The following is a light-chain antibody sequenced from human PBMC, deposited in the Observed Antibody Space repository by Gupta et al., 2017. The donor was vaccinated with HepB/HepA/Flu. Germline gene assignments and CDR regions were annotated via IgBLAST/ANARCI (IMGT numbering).Light chain of an antibody. V-gene: IGKV3-11*01. CDR3: QQRSPLCI. J-gene: IGKJ2*04. CDR2: DAS. Sequence: EIVLTQSPATLSLSQGERATLSCRASQSVNVYLNWYQQRPGQPPRLIIYDASNSANGIPVRFSGSGYVKDFTLTSSRRAHEDSAVYYWQQRSPLCIFGQGTKLEIK. CDR1: QSVNVY.